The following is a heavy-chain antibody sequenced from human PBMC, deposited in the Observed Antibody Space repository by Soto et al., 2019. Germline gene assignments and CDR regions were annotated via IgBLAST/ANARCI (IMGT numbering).Heavy chain of an antibody. CDR3: ARDWADYYDSSGYYYYGMDV. V-gene: IGHV6-1*01. CDR1: GDSVSSNSAA. J-gene: IGHJ6*02. CDR2: TYYRSKWYN. Sequence: SQTLSLTRAISGDSVSSNSAAWNWIRQSPSRGLEWLGRTYYRSKWYNDYAVSVKSRITINPDTSKNQFSLQLNSVTPEDTAVYYCARDWADYYDSSGYYYYGMDVWGQGTTVTVSS. D-gene: IGHD3-22*01.